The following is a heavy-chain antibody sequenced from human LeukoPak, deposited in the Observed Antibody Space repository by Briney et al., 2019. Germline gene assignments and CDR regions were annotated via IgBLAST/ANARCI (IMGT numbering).Heavy chain of an antibody. CDR1: GGSISGSSYS. J-gene: IGHJ4*02. Sequence: PSETLSLTCTVSGGSISGSSYSWGWIRQPPGKGLEWIGSIYYSGSTYYNPSLKSRVTISVDTSKNQFSLKLSSVTAADTAVYYCARGFEGIAAPPVGFDYWGQGTLVTVSS. CDR3: ARGFEGIAAPPVGFDY. V-gene: IGHV4-39*01. CDR2: IYYSGST. D-gene: IGHD6-13*01.